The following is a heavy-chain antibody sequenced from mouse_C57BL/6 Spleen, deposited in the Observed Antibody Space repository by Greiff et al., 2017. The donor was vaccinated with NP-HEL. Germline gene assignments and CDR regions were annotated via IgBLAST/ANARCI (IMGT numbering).Heavy chain of an antibody. CDR3: ARYGSSRMDY. J-gene: IGHJ4*01. CDR1: GFTFSDYG. Sequence: EVKVVESGGGLVKPGGSLKLSCAASGFTFSDYGMHWVRQAPEKGLEWVAYISSGSSTIYYADTVKGRFTISRDNAKNTLFLQMTSLRSEDTAMYYCARYGSSRMDYWGQGTSVTVSS. V-gene: IGHV5-17*01. D-gene: IGHD1-1*01. CDR2: ISSGSSTI.